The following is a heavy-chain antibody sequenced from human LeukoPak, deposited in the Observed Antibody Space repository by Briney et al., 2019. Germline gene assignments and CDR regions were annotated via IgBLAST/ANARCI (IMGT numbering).Heavy chain of an antibody. Sequence: PSETLSLTCTVSGGSISSYYWSWIRQPPGKGLEWIGYIYYSGSTNYNPSLKSRVTISVDTSKNQFSLKLSSVTAADTAVYYCARERTSCCDGFDYWGQGTLVTVSS. V-gene: IGHV4-59*12. D-gene: IGHD2-2*01. J-gene: IGHJ4*02. CDR2: IYYSGST. CDR3: ARERTSCCDGFDY. CDR1: GGSISSYY.